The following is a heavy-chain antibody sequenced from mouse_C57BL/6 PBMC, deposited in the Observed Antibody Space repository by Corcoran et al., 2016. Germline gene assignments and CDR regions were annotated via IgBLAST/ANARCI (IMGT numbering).Heavy chain of an antibody. D-gene: IGHD1-1*01. CDR1: GYTFTSYG. CDR3: ARPNISTVPDFDV. J-gene: IGHJ1*03. V-gene: IGHV1-81*01. Sequence: QVQLQQSGAELARPGASVKLSCKASGYTFTSYGISWVKQRTGQGLEWIGEIYPRSGNTYYNEKFKGKATLTADKSSSTAYMELRSLTSEDSAVYFCARPNISTVPDFDVWGTGTTVTVSS. CDR2: IYPRSGNT.